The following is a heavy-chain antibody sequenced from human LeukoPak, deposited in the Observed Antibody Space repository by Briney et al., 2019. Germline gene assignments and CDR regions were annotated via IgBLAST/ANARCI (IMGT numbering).Heavy chain of an antibody. CDR3: ARATGSGSYLNY. CDR1: GFTFSSYE. D-gene: IGHD3-10*01. CDR2: ISSSSSYI. V-gene: IGHV3-21*01. Sequence: PGGSLRLSCAASGFTFSSYEMNWVRQAPGKGLEWVSSISSSSSYIYYADSVKGRFTISRDNAKNSLYLQMNSLRAEDTAVYYCARATGSGSYLNYWGQGTLVTVSS. J-gene: IGHJ4*02.